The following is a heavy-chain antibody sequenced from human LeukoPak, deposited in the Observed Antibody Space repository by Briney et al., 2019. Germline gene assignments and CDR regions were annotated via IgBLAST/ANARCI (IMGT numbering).Heavy chain of an antibody. J-gene: IGHJ4*02. D-gene: IGHD3-22*01. CDR2: VNADESIT. Sequence: PGGSLRLSCVASGFTFSNDWMFWVRQAPGKGLVWVSRVNADESITDYADSVKGRFTISRDNAKNTLYLQMNSLRAEDTAVYYCARAIGGQQDYWGQGTLVTVSS. V-gene: IGHV3-74*01. CDR3: ARAIGGQQDY. CDR1: GFTFSNDW.